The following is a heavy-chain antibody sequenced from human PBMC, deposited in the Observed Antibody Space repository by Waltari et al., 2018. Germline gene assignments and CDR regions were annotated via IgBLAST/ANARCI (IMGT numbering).Heavy chain of an antibody. Sequence: QLQLQESGPGLVKPSETLSLTCTVPGGSISSSSYYWGWTRQPPGKGLEWIGSIYYSGSTYYNPSLKSRVTISVDTSKNQFSLKLSSVTAADTAVYYCARESDQLRDYYYYMDVWGKGTTVTISS. CDR1: GGSISSSSYY. D-gene: IGHD2-2*01. J-gene: IGHJ6*03. CDR2: IYYSGST. V-gene: IGHV4-39*07. CDR3: ARESDQLRDYYYYMDV.